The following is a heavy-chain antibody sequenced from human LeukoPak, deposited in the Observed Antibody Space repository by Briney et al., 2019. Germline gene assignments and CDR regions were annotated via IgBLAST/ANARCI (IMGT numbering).Heavy chain of an antibody. J-gene: IGHJ4*02. CDR3: AIPPYDSSGYYFEY. CDR2: INHNGST. D-gene: IGHD3-22*01. V-gene: IGHV4-39*01. CDR1: GGSISSTSYY. Sequence: SETLSLTCVVSGGSISSTSYYWGWIRQPPGKGLEWIGEINHNGSTNYNPSLKRRVTISVDTSKNQFSLRLTSMTAADTAVYYCAIPPYDSSGYYFEYWGRGTLVTVSS.